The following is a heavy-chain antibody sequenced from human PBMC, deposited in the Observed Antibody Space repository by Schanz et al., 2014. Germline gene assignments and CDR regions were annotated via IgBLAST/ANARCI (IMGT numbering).Heavy chain of an antibody. Sequence: EVQLLESGGGLVQPGGSLRLSCAASGFTFSIYGMSWVRQAPGKGLEWVSRMIGSGSSVFYADSVKGRFTSSRDNLKNTVYLQMNSLRAGDTAVYYCAKDGRLPYYGTGSDFDYWGQGTLVAVSS. D-gene: IGHD3-22*01. J-gene: IGHJ4*02. CDR3: AKDGRLPYYGTGSDFDY. V-gene: IGHV3-23*01. CDR2: MIGSGSSV. CDR1: GFTFSIYG.